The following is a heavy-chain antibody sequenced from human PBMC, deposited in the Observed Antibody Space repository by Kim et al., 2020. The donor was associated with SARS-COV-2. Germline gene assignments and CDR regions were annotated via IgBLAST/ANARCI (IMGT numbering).Heavy chain of an antibody. D-gene: IGHD1-1*01. V-gene: IGHV3-23*01. CDR2: FSGSAGNT. Sequence: GGSLRLSCAVSGFSLSSYAVGWVRQAPGKGLEWVSNFSGSAGNTYNADSVKGRFTASRDNSKNTLYLQMDSLGVEDTAIYYCAKWKGYNVIDWFDLWGQGTLVSVAS. CDR3: AKWKGYNVIDWFDL. CDR1: GFSLSSYA. J-gene: IGHJ5*02.